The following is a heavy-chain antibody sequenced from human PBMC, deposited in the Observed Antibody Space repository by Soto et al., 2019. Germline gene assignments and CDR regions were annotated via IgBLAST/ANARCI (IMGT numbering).Heavy chain of an antibody. Sequence: ASVKVSCRASGYTFTSYFIHWVRQAPGQGLELMGVFDPSGVATNSAQKFQGRLTMTRDTTTSTVYMDLTSLESNDTALYCCARVSRGAFNIWGQGTLVTVSS. CDR1: GYTFTSYF. V-gene: IGHV1-46*01. CDR2: FDPSGVAT. J-gene: IGHJ3*02. CDR3: ARVSRGAFNI.